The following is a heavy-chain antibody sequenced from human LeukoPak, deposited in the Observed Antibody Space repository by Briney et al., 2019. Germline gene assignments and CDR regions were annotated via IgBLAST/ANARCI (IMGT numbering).Heavy chain of an antibody. V-gene: IGHV5-51*01. D-gene: IGHD2-2*01. CDR3: ARRDGYCSSTSCYADYYYGMDV. CDR1: GYSFTSYW. Sequence: GESLKISCKGSGYSFTSYWIGWVRQMPGKGLEWMGIIYPGDSDTTYSPSFQGQVTISADKSISTAYLQWSSLKASDTAMFYCARRDGYCSSTSCYADYYYGMDVWGQGTTVTVSS. CDR2: IYPGDSDT. J-gene: IGHJ6*02.